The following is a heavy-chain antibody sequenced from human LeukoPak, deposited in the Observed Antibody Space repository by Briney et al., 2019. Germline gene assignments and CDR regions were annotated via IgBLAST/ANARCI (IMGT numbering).Heavy chain of an antibody. V-gene: IGHV4-4*07. CDR1: GDSISNYY. CDR3: VRDHIGLIPDF. Sequence: SSETLSLTCTVSGDSISNYYWSWIRQPAGKGLEWIGRIHIIESTKYNPDLRSRATLSLDTSKNQFSLKISSVTAADTAVYYSVRDHIGLIPDFWGQGALVSVSS. J-gene: IGHJ4*02. CDR2: IHIIEST. D-gene: IGHD2-21*01.